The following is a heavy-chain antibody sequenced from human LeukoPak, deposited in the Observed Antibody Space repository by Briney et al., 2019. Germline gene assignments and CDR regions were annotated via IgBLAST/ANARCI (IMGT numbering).Heavy chain of an antibody. Sequence: GGSLRLSCAASGFTFSSYWMSWVRQAPGKGLEWVANMKQDGSEKYYVDSVKGRFTISRDNSKNTVYLQMNSLRADDTAVYYCVKSRRVGANQRGLFDYWGQGTLVTVSP. CDR3: VKSRRVGANQRGLFDY. V-gene: IGHV3-7*03. CDR1: GFTFSSYW. CDR2: MKQDGSEK. J-gene: IGHJ4*02. D-gene: IGHD1-26*01.